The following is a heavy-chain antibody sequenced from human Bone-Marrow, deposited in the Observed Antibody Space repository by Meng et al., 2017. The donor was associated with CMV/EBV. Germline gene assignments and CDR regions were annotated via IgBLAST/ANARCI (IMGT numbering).Heavy chain of an antibody. V-gene: IGHV4-59*01. D-gene: IGHD1/OR15-1a*01. CDR3: ARDILEHNAFDM. CDR2: FYNSGIT. Sequence: GSLRPSCPVSGGSIRSYYWSWIRQLPGKGLEWIGYFYNSGITNYNPSLKSRVTISVDTPKNQFSLRLSSVTAADTAVYYCARDILEHNAFDMWGQGTMVTVSS. CDR1: GGSIRSYY. J-gene: IGHJ3*02.